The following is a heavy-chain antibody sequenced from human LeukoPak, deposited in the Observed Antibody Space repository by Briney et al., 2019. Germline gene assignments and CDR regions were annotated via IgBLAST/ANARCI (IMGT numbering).Heavy chain of an antibody. V-gene: IGHV1-2*04. D-gene: IGHD3-3*01. CDR1: GYTFTGYY. CDR3: ARDRFGVVITPSYYFDY. J-gene: IGHJ4*02. Sequence: ASVKVSCKASGYTFTGYYMHWVRQAPGQGLEWMGWINPNSGGTNYAQKFRGWVTMTRDTSISTAYMELSRLRSDDTAVYYCARDRFGVVITPSYYFDYWGQGTLVTVSS. CDR2: INPNSGGT.